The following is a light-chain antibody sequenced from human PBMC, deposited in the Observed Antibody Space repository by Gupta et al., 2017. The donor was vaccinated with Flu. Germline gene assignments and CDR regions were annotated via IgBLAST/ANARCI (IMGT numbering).Light chain of an antibody. V-gene: IGLV3-21*02. CDR3: QVWDSSDDHYV. CDR2: DNY. CDR1: DIGSKS. J-gene: IGLJ1*01. Sequence: SYVLTQPPSVSVAPGQTARITCGGNDIGSKSVHWYQQKPGQAPVLVVYDNYDRPSGIPERFSGSNSGNTATLTISRVEAGDEADYCCQVWDSSDDHYVFGTGTKVTVL.